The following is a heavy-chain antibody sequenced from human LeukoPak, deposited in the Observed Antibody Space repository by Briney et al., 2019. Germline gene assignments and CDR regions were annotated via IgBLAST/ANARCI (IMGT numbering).Heavy chain of an antibody. D-gene: IGHD3-9*01. Sequence: GGSLRLSCAASGFTFSSYAMHWVRQAPGKGLEWVSVISYDGSKKYYADSVKGRFTISRDNSKNTLYLQMNSLRAEDAAVYYCARVGGILSGYYIRPFDYWGQGTLVTVSS. J-gene: IGHJ4*02. CDR3: ARVGGILSGYYIRPFDY. V-gene: IGHV3-30-3*01. CDR1: GFTFSSYA. CDR2: ISYDGSKK.